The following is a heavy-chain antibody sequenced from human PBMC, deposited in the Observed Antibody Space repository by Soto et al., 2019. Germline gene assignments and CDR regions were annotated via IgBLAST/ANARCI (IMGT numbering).Heavy chain of an antibody. CDR2: IYYSGNT. V-gene: IGHV4-61*01. D-gene: IGHD5-18*01. Sequence: SQTMPLTCTVSGGSVASGSYHRSWIRKPPGKGLEWIGYIYYSGNTNYSPSLQSRVTISLDTSNNQFSLKLSSVTAADTAVYYCARIPVDTSMISWFDPWGQGILVTVYS. J-gene: IGHJ5*01. CDR3: ARIPVDTSMISWFDP. CDR1: GGSVASGSYH.